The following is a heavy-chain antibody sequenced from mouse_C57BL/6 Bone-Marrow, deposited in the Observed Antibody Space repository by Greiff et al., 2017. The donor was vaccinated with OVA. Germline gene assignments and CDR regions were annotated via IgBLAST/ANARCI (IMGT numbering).Heavy chain of an antibody. CDR2: IRSKSNNYAT. CDR1: GFSFNTYA. CDR3: VRQDGYYRWFAY. Sequence: EVMLVESGGGLVQPKGSLKLSCAASGFSFNTYAMNWVRQAPGKGLEWVARIRSKSNNYATYYADSVKDRFTISRDDSESMLYLQMNNLKTEDTAMYYCVRQDGYYRWFAYWGQGTLVTVSA. D-gene: IGHD2-3*01. V-gene: IGHV10-1*01. J-gene: IGHJ3*01.